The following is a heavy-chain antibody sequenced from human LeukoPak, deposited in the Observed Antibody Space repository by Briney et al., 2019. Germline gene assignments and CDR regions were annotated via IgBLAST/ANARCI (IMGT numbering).Heavy chain of an antibody. CDR2: IRSDGSNK. V-gene: IGHV3-30*02. CDR1: GFSFSRYG. Sequence: PGGSLRLSCAASGFSFSRYGMHWVRQAPGKGLEWVAFIRSDGSNKYYADSVKGRFPISRDNSKNTLYLQMNSLKPEDTAMYYCAKSDYAGGGIEYWGQGNLVTVSS. D-gene: IGHD4-17*01. J-gene: IGHJ4*02. CDR3: AKSDYAGGGIEY.